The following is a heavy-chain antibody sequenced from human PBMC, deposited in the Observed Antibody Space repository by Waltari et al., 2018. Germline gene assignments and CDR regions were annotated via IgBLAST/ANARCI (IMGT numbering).Heavy chain of an antibody. D-gene: IGHD3-3*01. J-gene: IGHJ3*02. CDR1: GFTFISYA. V-gene: IGHV3-23*04. CDR3: ARSNIYYDFWSGQRGRGAFDI. Sequence: EVQLVESGGGLVQPGGSLRLSCAASGFTFISYAMSWVRQAPGKGLEWVSAISGSGGSTYYADSVKGRFTISRDNAKNTLYLQMNSLRAEDTAVYYCARSNIYYDFWSGQRGRGAFDIWGQGTMVTVSS. CDR2: ISGSGGST.